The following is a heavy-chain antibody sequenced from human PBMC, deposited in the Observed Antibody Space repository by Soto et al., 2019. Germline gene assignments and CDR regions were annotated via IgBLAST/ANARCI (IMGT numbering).Heavy chain of an antibody. CDR3: AREMGIAAAGSSGDSFEI. V-gene: IGHV4-4*02. CDR2: IYQSGST. Sequence: SETLSLTCAVSGGSFSSSNWWSWVRQPPGKVLKWIGEIYQSGSTNYNPSLKSRQTISVDKSKNQFSLKLSSVTAADTAVYYCAREMGIAAAGSSGDSFEIWGQGTMLTVSS. D-gene: IGHD6-13*01. J-gene: IGHJ3*02. CDR1: GGSFSSSNW.